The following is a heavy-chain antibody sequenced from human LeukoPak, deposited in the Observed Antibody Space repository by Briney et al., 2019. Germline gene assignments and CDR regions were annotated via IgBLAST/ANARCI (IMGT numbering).Heavy chain of an antibody. CDR2: ISRSGDIT. J-gene: IGHJ6*03. V-gene: IGHV3-21*04. CDR3: AREQEQSVWRTYGTYSYYYYIDV. D-gene: IGHD3-16*01. Sequence: PGGSLRLSCAASGAAFTKYGMKWVHQAAGAGLEYISGISRSGDITHYADSVRGRFTISRDNAKNSLYLQINGLRVDDTAVYYCAREQEQSVWRTYGTYSYYYYIDVWGKGTTVTVSS. CDR1: GAAFTKYG.